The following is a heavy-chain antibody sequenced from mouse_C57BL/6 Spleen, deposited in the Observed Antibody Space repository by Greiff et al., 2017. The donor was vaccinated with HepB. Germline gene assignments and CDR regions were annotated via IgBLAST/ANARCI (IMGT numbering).Heavy chain of an antibody. CDR1: GYTFTSYW. CDR2: INPSNGGT. J-gene: IGHJ4*01. Sequence: QVQLKESGTELVKPGASVKLSCKASGYTFTSYWMHWVKQRPGQGLEWIGNINPSNGGTNYNEKFKSKATLTVDKSSSTAYMQLSSLTSEDSAVYYCAREADGYFYAMDYWGQGTSATVSS. D-gene: IGHD2-3*01. V-gene: IGHV1-53*01. CDR3: AREADGYFYAMDY.